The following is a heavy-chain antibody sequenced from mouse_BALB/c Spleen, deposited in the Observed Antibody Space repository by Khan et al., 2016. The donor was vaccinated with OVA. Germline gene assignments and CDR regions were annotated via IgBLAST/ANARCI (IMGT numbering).Heavy chain of an antibody. CDR2: IIPSNDYT. V-gene: IGHV1-4*01. D-gene: IGHD2-14*01. J-gene: IGHJ3*01. CDR3: VREGAYYRSDGWFAY. Sequence: VQLQQSGAELARPGASVKMSCKASGYTFTTYTIHWVKQRPGQGLEWIGYIIPSNDYTNYNQKFKDRATLTADKSSSTAYMQLSSLPSDDSAVYYCVREGAYYRSDGWFAYWGQGTLVTVSA. CDR1: GYTFTTYT.